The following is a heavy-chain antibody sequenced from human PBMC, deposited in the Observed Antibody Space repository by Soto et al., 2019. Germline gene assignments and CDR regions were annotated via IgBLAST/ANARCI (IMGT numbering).Heavy chain of an antibody. D-gene: IGHD6-19*01. V-gene: IGHV3-48*02. CDR1: GFTFNSYS. CDR3: ARPGSGWKTWFDP. CDR2: ISSSSTTK. J-gene: IGHJ5*02. Sequence: EVQLVESGGGLVQPGGSLRLSCAASGFTFNSYSMNWVRQAPGKGLEWVSYISSSSTTKYYTDSVKGRFTISRDNAKNSLYLKINSLRDDDPAVFYCARPGSGWKTWFDPGGQGTLVPVPS.